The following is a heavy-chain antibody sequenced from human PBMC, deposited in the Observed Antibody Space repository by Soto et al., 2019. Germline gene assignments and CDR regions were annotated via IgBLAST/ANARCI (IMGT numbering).Heavy chain of an antibody. CDR3: ARNWFSVAGRFHFDY. J-gene: IGHJ4*02. D-gene: IGHD6-19*01. V-gene: IGHV4-59*01. Sequence: SETLSLTCTVARGSINTYYWSWIRQPPGKRLEWIGYFDYSGDSDSIPSLNSRGTISIDTSKKQVSLKLNSVTAADTAVYYCARNWFSVAGRFHFDYWGQGIRVTVSS. CDR2: FDYSGDS. CDR1: RGSINTYY.